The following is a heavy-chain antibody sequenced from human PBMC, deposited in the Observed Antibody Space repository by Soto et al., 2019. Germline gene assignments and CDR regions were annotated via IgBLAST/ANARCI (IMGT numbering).Heavy chain of an antibody. D-gene: IGHD3-10*01. J-gene: IGHJ4*02. Sequence: QVQLVQSGAEVKRPGSSVKVSCKASGDTFTFYSINWVRQAPGLGLEWMGRINPILSMSNYAQRFQGRVTMTADKSTSTAYMELSSRRSDDTAIYYCASSYGSGYRAFDYWGQGALLTVSS. CDR3: ASSYGSGYRAFDY. V-gene: IGHV1-69*02. CDR2: INPILSMS. CDR1: GDTFTFYS.